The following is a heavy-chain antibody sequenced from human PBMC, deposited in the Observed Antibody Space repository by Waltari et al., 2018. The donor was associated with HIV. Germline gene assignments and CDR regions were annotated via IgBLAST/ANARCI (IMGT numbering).Heavy chain of an antibody. CDR1: GGSISSSSYY. Sequence: QLQLQESGPGLVKPSETLSLTCTVSGGSISSSSYYWGWIRQPPGQGLEWIGSIYYSGSTYYNPSLKSRVTISVDTSKNQFSLKLSSVTAADTAVYYCASITITMVRGVISKNPTPVDYWGQGTLVTVSS. CDR2: IYYSGST. J-gene: IGHJ4*02. D-gene: IGHD3-10*01. V-gene: IGHV4-39*07. CDR3: ASITITMVRGVISKNPTPVDY.